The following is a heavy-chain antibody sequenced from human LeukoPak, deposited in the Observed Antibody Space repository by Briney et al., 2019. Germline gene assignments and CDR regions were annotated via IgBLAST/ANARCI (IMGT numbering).Heavy chain of an antibody. J-gene: IGHJ4*02. V-gene: IGHV3-30-3*01. Sequence: SGGSLRLSCAASGFTFSSYAMPWVRQAPGKGLEWVAVISYDGSNKYYADSVKGRFTISRDNSKNTLYLQMNSLRAEDTAVYYCAKGASVGSTTYHFDYWGQGTLVTVSS. CDR2: ISYDGSNK. D-gene: IGHD1-26*01. CDR3: AKGASVGSTTYHFDY. CDR1: GFTFSSYA.